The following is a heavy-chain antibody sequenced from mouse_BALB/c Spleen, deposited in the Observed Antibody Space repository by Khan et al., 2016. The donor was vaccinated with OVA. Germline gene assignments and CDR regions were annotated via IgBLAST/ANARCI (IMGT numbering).Heavy chain of an antibody. CDR2: INPSTGYT. D-gene: IGHD1-1*02. CDR1: GYTFTTYW. CDR3: KRRGLYGLFAF. V-gene: IGHV1-7*01. J-gene: IGHJ3*01. Sequence: QVQLQQSGAELAKPGASVKMSCTASGYTFTTYWIHWVKQRPGQGLEWIGYINPSTGYTEYNQKFKDKATLTTDASSSAAYLQLSSQTSEDSAVYYCKRRGLYGLFAFWGQGTLVTVSA.